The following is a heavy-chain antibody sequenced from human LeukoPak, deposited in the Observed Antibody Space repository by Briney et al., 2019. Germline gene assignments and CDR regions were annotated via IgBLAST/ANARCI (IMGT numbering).Heavy chain of an antibody. CDR2: ISSSSSYI. D-gene: IGHD2-15*01. CDR3: ARLGRYCSGGSCYAHFDY. V-gene: IGHV3-21*01. CDR1: GFTFSSYS. J-gene: IGHJ4*02. Sequence: PGGSLRLSCAASGFTFSSYSMNWVRQAPGKGLEWVSSISSSSSYIYYADSVKGRFTISRDNAKNSLYLQMNSLRAEDTAVYYCARLGRYCSGGSCYAHFDYWGQGTLVTVSS.